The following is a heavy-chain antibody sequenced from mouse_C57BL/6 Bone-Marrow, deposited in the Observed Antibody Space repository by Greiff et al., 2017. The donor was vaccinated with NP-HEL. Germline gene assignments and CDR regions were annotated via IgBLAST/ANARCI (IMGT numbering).Heavy chain of an antibody. J-gene: IGHJ4*01. CDR3: TTPSYYAIDY. CDR1: GFNIKDDY. Sequence: EVQLQQSGAELVRPGASVKLSCTASGFNIKDDYMHWVKQRPEQGLEWIGWIDPENGDTEYASKFQGKATITADTSSNTAYLQLSSLTSEDTAVYYCTTPSYYAIDYWGQGTSVTVSS. V-gene: IGHV14-4*01. CDR2: IDPENGDT.